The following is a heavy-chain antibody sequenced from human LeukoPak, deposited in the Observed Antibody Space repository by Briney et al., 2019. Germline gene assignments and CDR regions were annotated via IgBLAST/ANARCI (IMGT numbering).Heavy chain of an antibody. CDR1: GFTFSSYA. CDR2: ISSSSSTI. Sequence: GGSLRLSCAASGFTFSSYAMTWVRQAPGKGLEWVSYISSSSSTIYYADSVKGRFTISRDNAKNSLYLQMNSLRAEDTAVYYCARVSYGSGSMWGQGTLVTVSS. V-gene: IGHV3-48*01. J-gene: IGHJ4*02. D-gene: IGHD3-10*01. CDR3: ARVSYGSGSM.